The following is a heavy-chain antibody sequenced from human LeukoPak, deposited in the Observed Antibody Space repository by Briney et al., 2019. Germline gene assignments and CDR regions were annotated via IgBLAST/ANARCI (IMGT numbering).Heavy chain of an antibody. V-gene: IGHV3-23*01. CDR2: INGSGLDA. J-gene: IGHJ4*02. Sequence: GGSLRLSCAASGFPFSSYAMNWVRQASGKGLEWVSGINGSGLDAWYGDSVKGRCTASRDNSRNTLYLQMNSLRDDDTAVYYCVFSRTGILEAPMGYWGQGTQVTVSS. D-gene: IGHD2-2*01. CDR1: GFPFSSYA. CDR3: VFSRTGILEAPMGY.